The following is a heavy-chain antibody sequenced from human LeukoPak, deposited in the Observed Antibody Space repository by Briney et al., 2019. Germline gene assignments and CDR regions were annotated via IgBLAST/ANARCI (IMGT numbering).Heavy chain of an antibody. CDR3: SRSHSVWTSFDY. CDR2: IYYSGST. V-gene: IGHV4-59*01. Sequence: SETLSLTCTVSGGSISTYYWSWIRQPPGKGLEWIGYIYYSGSTNYNPSLKSRVTISVDTSKNQFSLKLSSVTAADTAVYYCSRSHSVWTSFDYWGQGTLVTVSS. J-gene: IGHJ4*02. CDR1: GGSISTYY. D-gene: IGHD3/OR15-3a*01.